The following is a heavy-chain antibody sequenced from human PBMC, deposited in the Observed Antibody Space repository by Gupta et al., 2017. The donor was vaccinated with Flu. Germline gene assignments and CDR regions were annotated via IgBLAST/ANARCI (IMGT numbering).Heavy chain of an antibody. D-gene: IGHD6-13*01. CDR3: AKGTAAAETNDY. Sequence: FTISRDNSKNTLYLQMNSLRAEDTAVYYCAKGTAAAETNDYWGQGTLVTVSS. J-gene: IGHJ4*02. V-gene: IGHV3-23*01.